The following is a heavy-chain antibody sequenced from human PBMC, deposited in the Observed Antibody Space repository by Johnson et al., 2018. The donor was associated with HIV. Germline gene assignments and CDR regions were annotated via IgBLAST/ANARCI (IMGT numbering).Heavy chain of an antibody. CDR3: AKSSRVSTTFDAFDI. Sequence: QVQLVESGGGLVKPGGSLRLSCAASGFTFSDYYMSWIRQAPGKGLEWVSRINSDGSSITYADSVKGRFTISRDNAKNTLYLQLNSLRAEDTAVYYCAKSSRVSTTFDAFDIWGQGTRVTVSS. D-gene: IGHD1-26*01. V-gene: IGHV3-11*01. CDR2: INSDGSSI. J-gene: IGHJ3*02. CDR1: GFTFSDYY.